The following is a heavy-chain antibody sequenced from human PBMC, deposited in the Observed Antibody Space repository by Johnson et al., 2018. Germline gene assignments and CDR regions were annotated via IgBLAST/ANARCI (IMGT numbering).Heavy chain of an antibody. CDR2: INHSGST. CDR1: GGSFSGYY. D-gene: IGHD3-9*01. V-gene: IGHV4-34*01. CDR3: ARDGGYDILTGNLGMDV. Sequence: QVQLQQWGAGLLKPSETLSLTCAVYGGSFSGYYWSWIRQPPGKGLEWIGEINHSGSTNYNPSLKSRVTISVDTSKNQFSLKLSSVTAAYTAVYYCARDGGYDILTGNLGMDVWGQGTTVTVSS. J-gene: IGHJ6*02.